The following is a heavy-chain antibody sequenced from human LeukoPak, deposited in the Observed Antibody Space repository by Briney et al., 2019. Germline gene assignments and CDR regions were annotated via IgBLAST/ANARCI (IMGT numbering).Heavy chain of an antibody. J-gene: IGHJ4*02. CDR1: GYTFTGYY. Sequence: ASVKVSCKASGYTFTGYYMHWVRQAPGQGLEWMGWINPNSGGTNYAQKFQGRVTMTGDTSISTAYMELSRLRSDDTAVYYCARVMTATRIVVVPAAINYWGQGTLVTVSS. V-gene: IGHV1-2*02. CDR2: INPNSGGT. CDR3: ARVMTATRIVVVPAAINY. D-gene: IGHD2-2*01.